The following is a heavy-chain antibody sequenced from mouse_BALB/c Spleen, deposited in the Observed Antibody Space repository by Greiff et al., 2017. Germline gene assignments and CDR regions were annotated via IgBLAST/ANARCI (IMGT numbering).Heavy chain of an antibody. Sequence: VQGVESGPGLVAPSQSLSITCTVSGFSLTSYGVSWVRQPPGKGLEWLGVIWGDGSTNYHSALISRLSISKDNSKSQVFLKLNSLQTDDTATYYCAKPGYYRYDGRPYYAMDYWGQGTSVTVAS. CDR3: AKPGYYRYDGRPYYAMDY. J-gene: IGHJ4*01. CDR2: IWGDGST. CDR1: GFSLTSYG. D-gene: IGHD2-14*01. V-gene: IGHV2-3*01.